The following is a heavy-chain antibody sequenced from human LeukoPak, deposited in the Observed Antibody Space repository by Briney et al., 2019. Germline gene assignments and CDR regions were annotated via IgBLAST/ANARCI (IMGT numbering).Heavy chain of an antibody. CDR2: ISAYNGNT. CDR1: GYTFTSYG. Sequence: ASVKVSCKASGYTFTSYGISWVRQAPGQGLEWMGWISAYNGNTNYAQKLQGRVTMTTDTSTSTAYMELRSLRSDDTAVYYCARGGTARVRLWGNYYYYMDVWGKGTTVTVSS. J-gene: IGHJ6*03. CDR3: ARGGTARVRLWGNYYYYMDV. D-gene: IGHD2-15*01. V-gene: IGHV1-18*01.